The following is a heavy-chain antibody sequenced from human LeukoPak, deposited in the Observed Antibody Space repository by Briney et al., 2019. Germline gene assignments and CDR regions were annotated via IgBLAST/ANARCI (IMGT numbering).Heavy chain of an antibody. J-gene: IGHJ4*02. V-gene: IGHV3-21*01. CDR3: ASSDYDFWSGYYGYFDY. CDR1: GFTFSSYI. D-gene: IGHD3-3*01. CDR2: ISSSSSYI. Sequence: GGSLRLSCAASGFTFSSYIMNWVRQAPGKGLEWVSSISSSSSYIYYADSVKGRFTISRDNAKNSLYLQMNSLRAEDTAVYYCASSDYDFWSGYYGYFDYWGQGTLVTVSS.